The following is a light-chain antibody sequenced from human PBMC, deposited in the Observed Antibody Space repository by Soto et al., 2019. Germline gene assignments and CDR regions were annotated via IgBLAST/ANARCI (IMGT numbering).Light chain of an antibody. Sequence: EIVLTQSPGTLSLSPGERATLSCRASQSVSSSYLAWYQQKPGQAPRLLIYGASSRATGIPDRFSGSGSGTDFTLTISRLEPEDFAVYYCQQYGSSRLNMYTFGQGTKLEIK. CDR2: GAS. V-gene: IGKV3-20*01. J-gene: IGKJ2*01. CDR3: QQYGSSRLNMYT. CDR1: QSVSSSY.